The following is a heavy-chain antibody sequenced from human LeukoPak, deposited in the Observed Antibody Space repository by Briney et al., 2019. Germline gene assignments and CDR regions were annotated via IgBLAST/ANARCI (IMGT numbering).Heavy chain of an antibody. V-gene: IGHV3-7*01. CDR3: ARDLRGPLY. D-gene: IGHD4-17*01. Sequence: PGGSLRLSCAASGFTFSNYWMSCVRQAPGKGVEWVANIKQDGSEKYYVDSVKGRFTISRDNAKNSLYLQMNSLRAEDTAVYYCARDLRGPLYWGQGTLVTVSS. J-gene: IGHJ4*02. CDR2: IKQDGSEK. CDR1: GFTFSNYW.